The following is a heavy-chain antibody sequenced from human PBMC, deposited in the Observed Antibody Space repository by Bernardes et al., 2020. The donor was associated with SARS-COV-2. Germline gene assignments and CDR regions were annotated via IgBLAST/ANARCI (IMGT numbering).Heavy chain of an antibody. J-gene: IGHJ4*02. CDR1: GFTFSSYG. V-gene: IGHV3-33*01. CDR3: ARDRWVRSGYYSFQDY. Sequence: GGSLRLSCAASGFTFSSYGMHWVRQAPGKGLEWVAVIWYDGSNKYYADSVKGRFTISRDNSKNTLYLQMNSLRAEDTAVYYCARDRWVRSGYYSFQDYWGQGTLVTVSS. D-gene: IGHD3-22*01. CDR2: IWYDGSNK.